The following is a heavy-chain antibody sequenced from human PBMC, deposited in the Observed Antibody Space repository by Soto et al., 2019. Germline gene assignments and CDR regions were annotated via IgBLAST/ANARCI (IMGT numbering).Heavy chain of an antibody. V-gene: IGHV4-59*01. CDR2: IYYSGST. D-gene: IGHD3-3*01. CDR3: ARTIFDPFDP. Sequence: SETLSLTCTVSGGSISSYYWSWIRQPPGKGLEWIGYIYYSGSTNYNPSLKSRVTISVDTSKNQFSLKLSSVTAADTAVYYCARTIFDPFDPWGQGTLVTVSS. J-gene: IGHJ5*02. CDR1: GGSISSYY.